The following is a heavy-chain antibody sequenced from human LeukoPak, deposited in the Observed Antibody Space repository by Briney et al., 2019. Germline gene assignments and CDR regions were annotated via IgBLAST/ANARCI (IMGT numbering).Heavy chain of an antibody. CDR3: ARDPGTIGSYGFYYYGMDV. CDR1: GFTFSTYS. V-gene: IGHV3-48*01. Sequence: PGGSLRLSCAASGFTFSTYSMNWVRQAPGKGLEWVSYISSSSSTIYYADSVKGRFTISRDNAKNSLYLQMNSLRAEDTAVYYCARDPGTIGSYGFYYYGMDVWGQGTTVTVSS. J-gene: IGHJ6*02. CDR2: ISSSSSTI. D-gene: IGHD1-26*01.